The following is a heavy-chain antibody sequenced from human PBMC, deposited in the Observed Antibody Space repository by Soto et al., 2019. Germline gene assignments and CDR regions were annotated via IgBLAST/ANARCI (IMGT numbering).Heavy chain of an antibody. CDR2: IIPIFGTA. D-gene: IGHD2-21*02. CDR1: GGTFSSYA. V-gene: IGHV1-69*13. J-gene: IGHJ3*02. Sequence: ASVKVSCKASGGTFSSYAISWVRQAPGQGLEWMGGIIPIFGTANYAQKFQGRVTITADESTSTAYMELSSLRSEDTAVYYCARDGLTYCGGDCYSDDAFDIWGQGTMVTVSS. CDR3: ARDGLTYCGGDCYSDDAFDI.